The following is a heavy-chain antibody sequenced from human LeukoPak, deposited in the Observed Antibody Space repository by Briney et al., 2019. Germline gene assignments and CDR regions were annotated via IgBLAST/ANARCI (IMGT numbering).Heavy chain of an antibody. CDR1: GGSISGYY. Sequence: PSETLSLTCTVSGGSISGYYWSWIRQPARKGLEWIGRIYTSGSTNYNPSLKSRVTMSVDTSKNQFSLKLSSVTAADTAVYYCAREPLPYCSGGSCYESAIDYWGQGTLVTVSS. V-gene: IGHV4-4*07. J-gene: IGHJ4*02. CDR2: IYTSGST. CDR3: AREPLPYCSGGSCYESAIDY. D-gene: IGHD2-15*01.